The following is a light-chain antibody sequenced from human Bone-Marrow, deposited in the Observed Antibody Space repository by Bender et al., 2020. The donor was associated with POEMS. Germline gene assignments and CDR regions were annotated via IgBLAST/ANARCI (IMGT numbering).Light chain of an antibody. J-gene: IGLJ2*01. CDR1: STDVGSYIR. Sequence: QSDLTQPASVSGSPGQTITISCTGTSTDVGSYIRVSWYQQRPGKAPQLILYEVTKRPSGVSTRFSGSKSGNTASLTISGLQAEDEADYYCCSYAGSSTPVVFGGGTKLTVL. CDR2: EVT. V-gene: IGLV2-23*02. CDR3: CSYAGSSTPVV.